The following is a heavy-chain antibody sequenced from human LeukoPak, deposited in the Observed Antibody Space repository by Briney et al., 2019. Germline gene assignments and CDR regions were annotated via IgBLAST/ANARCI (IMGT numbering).Heavy chain of an antibody. V-gene: IGHV5-51*01. CDR2: IYPGDSDT. D-gene: IGHD1-26*01. CDR1: GYSFTDYW. Sequence: GESLKISCKGSGYSFTDYWIGWVRQMPGKGLEWMGIIYPGDSDTRYSPSFQGQVSISADKSISSAYLQWSSLKASDSAMYYCAQGGVVGATDGENAFDIWGQGTMVTVSS. CDR3: AQGGVVGATDGENAFDI. J-gene: IGHJ3*02.